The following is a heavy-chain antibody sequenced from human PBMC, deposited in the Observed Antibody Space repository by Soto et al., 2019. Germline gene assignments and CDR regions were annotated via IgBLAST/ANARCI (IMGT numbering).Heavy chain of an antibody. D-gene: IGHD5-18*01. J-gene: IGHJ4*02. V-gene: IGHV3-23*01. CDR3: AKDPSYSSQPNFDY. CDR2: ISVGGTT. CDR1: GFTVSNYD. Sequence: EVQLLESGGGVIQPGGSLRLSCAASGFTVSNYDMSWVRQAPGKGLEWVSSISVGGTTNYADSVKGRFSISRDNSKNTLYLQMNSLRAEDTAVYYCAKDPSYSSQPNFDYWGQGTLVTVSS.